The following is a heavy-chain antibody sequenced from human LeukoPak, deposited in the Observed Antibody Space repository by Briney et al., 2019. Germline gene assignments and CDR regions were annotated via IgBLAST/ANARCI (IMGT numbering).Heavy chain of an antibody. Sequence: HPGGSLRLSCAASRFTFSSYSMNWVRQAPGKGLEWVSSISSSSSYIYYADSVKGRFTISRDNAKNSLYLQMNSLRAEDTAVYYCARDHRGRYCSSTSCFLAWGQGTLVTVSS. CDR3: ARDHRGRYCSSTSCFLA. J-gene: IGHJ5*02. CDR1: RFTFSSYS. D-gene: IGHD2-2*01. CDR2: ISSSSSYI. V-gene: IGHV3-21*01.